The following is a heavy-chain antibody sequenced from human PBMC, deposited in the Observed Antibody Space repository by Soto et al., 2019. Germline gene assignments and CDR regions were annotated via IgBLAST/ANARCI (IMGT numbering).Heavy chain of an antibody. D-gene: IGHD3-16*02. CDR2: ISGSGGST. V-gene: IGHV3-23*01. CDR1: GFTFSSYA. J-gene: IGHJ4*02. Sequence: EVQLLESGGGLVQPGGSLRLSCAASGFTFSSYAMSWVRQAPGKGLEWVSAISGSGGSTYYADSVKGRFTISRDNSKNTLYLQMNSLRAEDTAVYYCAVRGFAFGGVIGRSDYWGQGTLVTVSS. CDR3: AVRGFAFGGVIGRSDY.